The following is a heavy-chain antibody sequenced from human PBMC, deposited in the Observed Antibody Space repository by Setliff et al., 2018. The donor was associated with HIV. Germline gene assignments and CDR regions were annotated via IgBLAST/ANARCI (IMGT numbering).Heavy chain of an antibody. J-gene: IGHJ4*02. CDR1: GFTFSNYA. CDR3: ANPPLKGHLGVGFDY. D-gene: IGHD3-16*01. CDR2: ISGIST. V-gene: IGHV3-23*01. Sequence: GGSLRLSCAASGFTFSNYAMSWVRQAPGKGLEWVSGISGISTYYADSVKGRFTISRDNSRNMLYLQMNSLRAEDTAVYYCANPPLKGHLGVGFDYWGQGTQVTVSS.